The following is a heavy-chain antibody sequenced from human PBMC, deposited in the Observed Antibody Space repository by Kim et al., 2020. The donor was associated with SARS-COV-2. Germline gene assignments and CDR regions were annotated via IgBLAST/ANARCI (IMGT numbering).Heavy chain of an antibody. CDR2: GDNT. J-gene: IGHJ3*02. Sequence: GDNTFHAESGKGRLTISRDNSKNTMYLQMNSLRAEDTAVYYCAKSYAFDIWGQGTVVTVSS. CDR3: AKSYAFDI. V-gene: IGHV3-23*01.